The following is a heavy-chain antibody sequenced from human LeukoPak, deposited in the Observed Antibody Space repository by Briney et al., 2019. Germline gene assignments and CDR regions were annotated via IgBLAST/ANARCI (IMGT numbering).Heavy chain of an antibody. CDR3: ARQISTAAGTVGYYYYYGMDV. Sequence: GESLKISCQGSGYSFTSYWIGWVRQMPGKGLEWMGIIYPGDSDTRYSPSFQGQVTISADKSISTAYLQWSSLKASDTAMYYCARQISTAAGTVGYYYYYGMDVWGQGTTVTVSS. CDR1: GYSFTSYW. CDR2: IYPGDSDT. J-gene: IGHJ6*02. V-gene: IGHV5-51*01. D-gene: IGHD6-13*01.